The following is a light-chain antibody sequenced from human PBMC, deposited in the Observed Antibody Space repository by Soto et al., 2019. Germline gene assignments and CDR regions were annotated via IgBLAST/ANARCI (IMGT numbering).Light chain of an antibody. CDR2: DVS. V-gene: IGKV1-5*01. Sequence: DIQMTQSPSTLSASVGDRVTITCRSSQNISMWLAWYQQKSRKAPKLLISDVSKLESGVPSRFSGSGSGTEFSLIIRSLQPDDFATYYCQQSDSYRTFGQGTTVEVK. J-gene: IGKJ2*01. CDR1: QNISMW. CDR3: QQSDSYRT.